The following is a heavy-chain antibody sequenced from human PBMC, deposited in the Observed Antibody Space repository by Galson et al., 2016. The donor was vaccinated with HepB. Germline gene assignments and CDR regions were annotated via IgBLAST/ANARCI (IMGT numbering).Heavy chain of an antibody. J-gene: IGHJ5*02. CDR2: IDPYDSYI. D-gene: IGHD3-3*01. CDR3: ARYDFWSGSWWFDP. V-gene: IGHV5-10-1*01. Sequence: QSGAEVKQPGESLRISCKGSGYNFTSYWINWVRQMPGKGLEWMGRIDPYDSYINYSPSFQGHVTISADKSIGTAYLQWSSLKASDTAMYCARYDFWSGSWWFDPWGQGTLVTVSS. CDR1: GYNFTSYW.